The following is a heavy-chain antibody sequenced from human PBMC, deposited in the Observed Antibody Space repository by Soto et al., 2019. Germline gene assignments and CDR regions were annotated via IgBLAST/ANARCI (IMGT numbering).Heavy chain of an antibody. CDR2: IYYSGTP. V-gene: IGHV4-59*01. J-gene: IGHJ4*02. CDR3: AADRYRSSWYFF. D-gene: IGHD6-13*01. Sequence: SETLSLTCDVSGDSINDYYWSWFRQPPRKGLEWIGYIYYSGTPNYNPSLKSRVTISLDTSKNQVSLKLTSVTAADTAVYYCAADRYRSSWYFFWGQGTLVTVSS. CDR1: GDSINDYY.